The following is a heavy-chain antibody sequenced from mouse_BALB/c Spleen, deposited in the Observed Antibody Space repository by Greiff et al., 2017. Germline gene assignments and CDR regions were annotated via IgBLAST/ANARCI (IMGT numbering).Heavy chain of an antibody. CDR2: IDPSDSYT. CDR3: ARLMMIGY. Sequence: QVHVKQPGAELVKPGASVKLSCKASGYTFTSYWMHWVKQRPGQGLEWIGEIDPSDSYTNYNQKFKGKATLTVDKSSSTAYMQLSSLTSEDSAVYYCARLMMIGYWGQGTTLTVSS. J-gene: IGHJ2*01. D-gene: IGHD2-3*01. V-gene: IGHV1-69*02. CDR1: GYTFTSYW.